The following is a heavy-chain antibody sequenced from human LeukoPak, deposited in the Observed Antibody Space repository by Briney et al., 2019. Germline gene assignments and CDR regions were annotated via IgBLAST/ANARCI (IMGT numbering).Heavy chain of an antibody. CDR3: ARGSGRHDY. Sequence: SVKVSCKASGGTFSSYAISWVRQAPGQGLEWMGRITPILGIANYAQKFQGRVTITADKSTSTAYMELSSLRSEDTAVYYCARGSGRHDYWGQGTLVTVSS. V-gene: IGHV1-69*04. CDR1: GGTFSSYA. D-gene: IGHD6-25*01. J-gene: IGHJ4*02. CDR2: ITPILGIA.